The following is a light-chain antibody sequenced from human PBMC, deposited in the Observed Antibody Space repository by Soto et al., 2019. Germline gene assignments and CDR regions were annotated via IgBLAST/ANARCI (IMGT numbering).Light chain of an antibody. J-gene: IGLJ1*01. V-gene: IGLV2-14*01. Sequence: QSALTQPASVSGSPGQSITISCTGTSSDVGGYNYVSWYQQHPGKAPKLMIYDVSNRPSGVSNRFSGSKSGNTASLTISGLQDEVESDYYCSSYTRSSTLYAFGTGTKLTVL. CDR1: SSDVGGYNY. CDR3: SSYTRSSTLYA. CDR2: DVS.